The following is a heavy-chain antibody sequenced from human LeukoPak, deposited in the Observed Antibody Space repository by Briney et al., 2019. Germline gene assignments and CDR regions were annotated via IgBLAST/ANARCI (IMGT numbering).Heavy chain of an antibody. Sequence: GGSLRLSCEASGFTFSSYAIRWVRQAPGTGLEWVSSIPGSGGATYYADSVRGRFSVSRDSSKNTVYLQMNSLRDEDTAVYYCARARPWDSSRSYYFGMDVWGHGTTVTVSS. CDR3: ARARPWDSSRSYYFGMDV. CDR1: GFTFSSYA. CDR2: IPGSGGAT. V-gene: IGHV3-23*01. D-gene: IGHD3-22*01. J-gene: IGHJ6*02.